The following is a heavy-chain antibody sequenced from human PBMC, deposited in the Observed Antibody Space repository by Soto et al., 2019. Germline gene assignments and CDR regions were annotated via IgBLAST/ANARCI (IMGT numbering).Heavy chain of an antibody. V-gene: IGHV3-33*01. CDR1: GFTFSSYG. CDR2: IWYDGSNK. CDR3: ARDAPGIVVVVAAPDY. Sequence: GGSLRLSCAASGFTFSSYGMHWVRQAPGKGLEWVAVIWYDGSNKYYADSVKGRFTISRDNSKNTLYLQMNSLRAEDTAVYYCARDAPGIVVVVAAPDYWGQGTLVTVSS. J-gene: IGHJ4*02. D-gene: IGHD2-15*01.